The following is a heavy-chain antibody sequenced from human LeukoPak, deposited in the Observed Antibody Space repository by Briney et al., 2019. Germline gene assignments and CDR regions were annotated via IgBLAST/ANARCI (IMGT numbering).Heavy chain of an antibody. CDR3: AKDLSRWESQDFDY. D-gene: IGHD1-26*01. Sequence: GGSLRLSCAASGFTFSSYAMSWVRQAPGKGLEWVSAISGSGGSTYYADSVKGRFTISRDNSKNTLYLQMNSLRAEDAAVYYCAKDLSRWESQDFDYWGQGTLVTVSS. CDR2: ISGSGGST. V-gene: IGHV3-23*01. CDR1: GFTFSSYA. J-gene: IGHJ4*02.